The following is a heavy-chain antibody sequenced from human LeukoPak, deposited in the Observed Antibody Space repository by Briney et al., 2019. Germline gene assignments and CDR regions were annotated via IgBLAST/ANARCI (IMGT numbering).Heavy chain of an antibody. V-gene: IGHV3-53*01. Sequence: GGSLRLSCAASGFTVGSNYMSWVRQAPGKGLEWVSVIYSGGSTYYADSVKGRFTISRDNSKNTLYLQMNSLRAEDTAVYYCARDESIAARRRGRQVDWGQGTLVTVSS. D-gene: IGHD6-6*01. CDR3: ARDESIAARRRGRQVD. CDR1: GFTVGSNY. J-gene: IGHJ4*02. CDR2: IYSGGST.